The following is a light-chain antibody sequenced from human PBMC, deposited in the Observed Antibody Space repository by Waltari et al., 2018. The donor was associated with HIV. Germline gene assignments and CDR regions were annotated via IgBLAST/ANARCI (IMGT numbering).Light chain of an antibody. J-gene: IGKJ2*01. CDR1: QRLLYTSNNRNY. Sequence: DIVMTQSPDSLAVSLGARATINCKSSQRLLYTSNNRNYLAWFQQKPGQPPKLLMSWTSTRESGVPDRFSGAGSGTDFTLSISSLQAEDVAVYYCQQYYDSPYTFGQGTKLEIK. V-gene: IGKV4-1*01. CDR3: QQYYDSPYT. CDR2: WTS.